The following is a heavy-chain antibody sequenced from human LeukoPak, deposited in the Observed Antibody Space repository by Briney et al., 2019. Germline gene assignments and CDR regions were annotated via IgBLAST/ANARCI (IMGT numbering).Heavy chain of an antibody. Sequence: GGSLRLSCAASGFTFSSYSMNWVRQAPGKGLEWVSSISSSSYIYYADSVKGRFTISRDDAKNSLYLQMNSLRAEDTAVYYCVRVLETAGPFDYWGQGTLVTVSS. J-gene: IGHJ4*02. CDR2: ISSSSYI. CDR3: VRVLETAGPFDY. V-gene: IGHV3-21*01. D-gene: IGHD5-18*01. CDR1: GFTFSSYS.